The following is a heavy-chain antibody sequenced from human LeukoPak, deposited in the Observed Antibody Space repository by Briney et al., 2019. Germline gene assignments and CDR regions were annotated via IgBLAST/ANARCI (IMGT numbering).Heavy chain of an antibody. V-gene: IGHV4-39*07. Sequence: SETLSLTCTVSGGSISSSSSYWGWIRQPPGKGLEWIGSIYYRGSTYYNPSLKSRVTISVDTSKNQFSLKLSSVTAADTAVYYCATYCSGGSCYSNWFDPWGQGTLVTVSS. J-gene: IGHJ5*02. CDR3: ATYCSGGSCYSNWFDP. CDR1: GGSISSSSSY. CDR2: IYYRGST. D-gene: IGHD2-15*01.